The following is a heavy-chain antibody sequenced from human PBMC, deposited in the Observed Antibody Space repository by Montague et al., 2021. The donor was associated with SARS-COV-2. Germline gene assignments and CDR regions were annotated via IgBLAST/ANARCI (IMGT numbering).Heavy chain of an antibody. V-gene: IGHV4-34*01. Sequence: SDTLSLTCGVYGGSFGDDHWSWIRQPPGKGLEWIGDIKQSGSTNYNPSLKSRVTISVDTSKNQFSLKLTSVTAADTAVYFCARGHLSVSMIVVVFTSASYYFDYGGQGAQVTVSS. D-gene: IGHD3-22*01. CDR1: GGSFGDDH. CDR2: IKQSGST. J-gene: IGHJ4*02. CDR3: ARGHLSVSMIVVVFTSASYYFDY.